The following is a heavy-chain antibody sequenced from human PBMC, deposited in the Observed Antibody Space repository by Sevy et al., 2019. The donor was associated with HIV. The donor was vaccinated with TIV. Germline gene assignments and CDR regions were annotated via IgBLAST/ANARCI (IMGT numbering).Heavy chain of an antibody. D-gene: IGHD6-6*01. CDR2: ITWHSYNI. V-gene: IGHV3-9*01. J-gene: IGHJ6*02. CDR1: GFNFDDYA. CDR3: ARSRASYYGMDV. Sequence: GGSLRLSCAASGFNFDDYAMHWVRQAPGKGLEWVSGITWHSYNIGYADSVKGRFTISRDNAKNSLYLQMNSLRTEDTALYCCARSRASYYGMDVWGQGTTVTVSS.